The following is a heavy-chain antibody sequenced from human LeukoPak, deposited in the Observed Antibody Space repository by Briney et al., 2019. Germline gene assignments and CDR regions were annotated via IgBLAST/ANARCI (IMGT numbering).Heavy chain of an antibody. CDR3: ARRADWGHLVFDL. CDR2: VYHSGSA. D-gene: IGHD3-16*01. Sequence: PSETLSLTCTVSGGAINSRNYYWGWIRQPPGRGLEWIGSVYHSGSAYDNPSLKSRVNISADTSTNEISLKLSSVTAADTAIYYCARRADWGHLVFDLWGRGTLVSVSA. V-gene: IGHV4-39*01. J-gene: IGHJ2*01. CDR1: GGAINSRNYY.